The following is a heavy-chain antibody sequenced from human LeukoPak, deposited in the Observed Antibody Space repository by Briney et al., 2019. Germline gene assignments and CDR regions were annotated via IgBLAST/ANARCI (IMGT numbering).Heavy chain of an antibody. CDR3: TRPVVTDTFDI. D-gene: IGHD2-21*02. J-gene: IGHJ3*02. CDR1: GFTFSGSA. CDR2: IRSKANSYAS. Sequence: GGSLRLSCAASGFTFSGSAMHWVRQAPGQGLEWVGRIRSKANSYASAYAASVRGSFTIYRDDSKNTAYLQMNSLKTEDTAVYYCTRPVVTDTFDIWGQGTMVTVSS. V-gene: IGHV3-73*01.